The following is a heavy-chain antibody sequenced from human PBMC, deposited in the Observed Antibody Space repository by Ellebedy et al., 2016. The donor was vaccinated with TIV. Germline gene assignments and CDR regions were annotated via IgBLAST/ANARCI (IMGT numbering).Heavy chain of an antibody. J-gene: IGHJ4*02. D-gene: IGHD4-17*01. CDR2: INKDGGEK. Sequence: GESLKISCAASEFTFSNHWMNWIRQAPGKGLDWVATINKDGGEKSYLDSVKGRFTISRDNAKNAVYLQMNSLRADDTAVYYCARGPGYGSRSDFLDFWGQGTLVTVSS. V-gene: IGHV3-7*03. CDR3: ARGPGYGSRSDFLDF. CDR1: EFTFSNHW.